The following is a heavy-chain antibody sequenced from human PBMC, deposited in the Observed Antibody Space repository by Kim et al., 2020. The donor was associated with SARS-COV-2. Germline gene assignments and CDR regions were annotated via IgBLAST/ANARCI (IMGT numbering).Heavy chain of an antibody. CDR2: INPNSGGT. Sequence: ASVKVSCKASGYTFTGYYMHWVRQAPGQGLEWMGWINPNSGGTNYAQKFQGRVTMTRDTSISTAYMELSRLRSDDTAVYYCARDKSPTVVPAAHFFDYWGQGTLVTVSS. J-gene: IGHJ4*02. CDR1: GYTFTGYY. V-gene: IGHV1-2*02. D-gene: IGHD2-2*01. CDR3: ARDKSPTVVPAAHFFDY.